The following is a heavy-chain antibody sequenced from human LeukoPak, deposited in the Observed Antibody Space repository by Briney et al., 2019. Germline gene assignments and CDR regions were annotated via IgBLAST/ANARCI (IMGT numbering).Heavy chain of an antibody. CDR1: GYTFTSYD. Sequence: ASVKVSCKASGYTFTSYDINWVRQATGQGLEWMGWMNPNSGNTNYAQKFQGRVTMTRDTSISTAYMELSRLRSDDTAVYYCARDDCSSTSCYQIDYWGQGTLVTVSS. J-gene: IGHJ4*02. D-gene: IGHD2-2*01. V-gene: IGHV1-8*01. CDR3: ARDDCSSTSCYQIDY. CDR2: MNPNSGNT.